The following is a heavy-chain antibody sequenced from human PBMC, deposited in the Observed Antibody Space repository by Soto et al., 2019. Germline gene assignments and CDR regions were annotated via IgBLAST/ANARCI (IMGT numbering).Heavy chain of an antibody. J-gene: IGHJ4*02. CDR1: GFTFSSYA. D-gene: IGHD5-18*01. CDR3: ANNRGYNYGIDY. Sequence: GGSLRLSCAASGFTFSSYAMSWVRQAPGKGLEWVSGISAAYSTYYADSVKGRFTISRDNSKSTLYLQMNSLRAEDTALYYCANNRGYNYGIDYWGQGTLVTVYS. CDR2: ISAAYST. V-gene: IGHV3-23*01.